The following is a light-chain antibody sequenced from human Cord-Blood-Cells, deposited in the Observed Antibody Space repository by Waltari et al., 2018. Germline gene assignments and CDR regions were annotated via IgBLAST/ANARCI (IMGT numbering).Light chain of an antibody. CDR3: QVWDSSSDHYV. CDR2: DDS. Sequence: SYVLTQPPSVSVAQGKTASITCGGKHIGRNSVHWYQQKPGQAPVLVVYDDSDRPSGIPGRFPGSNSANTATLTISRVEAGDEADYYCQVWDSSSDHYVFGTVTKVTVL. V-gene: IGLV3-21*03. CDR1: HIGRNS. J-gene: IGLJ1*01.